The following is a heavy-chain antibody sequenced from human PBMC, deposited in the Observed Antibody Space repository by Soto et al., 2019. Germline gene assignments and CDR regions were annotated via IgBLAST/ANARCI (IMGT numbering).Heavy chain of an antibody. V-gene: IGHV2-5*02. J-gene: IGHJ4*02. CDR3: AHTYGPPGRILGY. CDR1: GFSLRTSGVG. CDR2: IYWDNDK. Sequence: SGPTLVNPTQTLTLTCTFSGFSLRTSGVGVGWIRQPPGKALEWLALIYWDNDKRYSPSLRSRLTITKDTSKNQVVLTVANVALVNTPTFYCAHTYGPPGRILGYWAQGSRVPVSP. D-gene: IGHD3-3*02.